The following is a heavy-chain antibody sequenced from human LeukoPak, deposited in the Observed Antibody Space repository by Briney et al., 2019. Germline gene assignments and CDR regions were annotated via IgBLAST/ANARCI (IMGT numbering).Heavy chain of an antibody. CDR1: GFTFTRYW. Sequence: GGSLRLSCVASGFTFTRYWRHWVRQVPGKGLVWVSRINTDGSSTSYADSVKGRFTISRDNAKNTLYLQMDSLRTDDTAVYYCATPWSYWGQGILVTVSS. J-gene: IGHJ4*02. CDR3: ATPWSY. D-gene: IGHD3-3*01. CDR2: INTDGSST. V-gene: IGHV3-74*01.